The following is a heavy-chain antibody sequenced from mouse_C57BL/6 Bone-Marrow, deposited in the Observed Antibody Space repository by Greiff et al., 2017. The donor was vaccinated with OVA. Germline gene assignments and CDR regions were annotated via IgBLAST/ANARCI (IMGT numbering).Heavy chain of an antibody. V-gene: IGHV1-81*01. CDR1: GYTFTSYG. CDR3: ARSRDGAWFAY. CDR2: IYPRSGNT. J-gene: IGHJ3*01. Sequence: VQLQQSGAELARPGASVKLSCKASGYTFTSYGISWVKQRTGQGLEWIGEIYPRSGNTYYNEKFKGKATLTADKSSSTAYMELRRLTSEDSAVYFCARSRDGAWFAYWGQGTLGTVSA.